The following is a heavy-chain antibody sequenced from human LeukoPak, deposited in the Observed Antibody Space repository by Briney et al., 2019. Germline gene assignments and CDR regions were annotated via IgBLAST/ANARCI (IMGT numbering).Heavy chain of an antibody. J-gene: IGHJ4*02. CDR2: ISYSGSN. CDR1: GGPIHSYS. D-gene: IGHD4-17*01. CDR3: AREPTLTTFGY. V-gene: IGHV4-59*01. Sequence: PSETLALTCTVSGGPIHSYSWRWIRQPPGKGLEWIGYISYSGSNNYNPSLQSRVTMSVNTSKNQFSLRLSSVTAADTAVYYCAREPTLTTFGYWGQGALVTVSS.